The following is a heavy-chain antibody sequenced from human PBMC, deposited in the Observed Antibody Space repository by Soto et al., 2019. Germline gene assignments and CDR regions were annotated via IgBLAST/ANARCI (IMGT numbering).Heavy chain of an antibody. D-gene: IGHD3-22*01. CDR3: ANTPQEYYDSSGYLDY. CDR1: GFTFSSYG. J-gene: IGHJ4*02. V-gene: IGHV3-30*18. Sequence: QVQLVESGGGVVQPGRSLRLSCAASGFTFSSYGMHWVRQAPGKGLEWVAVISYDGSNKYYADSVKGRFTISRDNSKNTLYLQMNSLRAEDRAVYYCANTPQEYYDSSGYLDYWGQGTLVTVSS. CDR2: ISYDGSNK.